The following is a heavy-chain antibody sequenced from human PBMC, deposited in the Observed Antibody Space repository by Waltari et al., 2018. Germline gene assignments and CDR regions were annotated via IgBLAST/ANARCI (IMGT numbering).Heavy chain of an antibody. CDR2: FNYSGST. CDR3: ARGRGQQLVLFDY. V-gene: IGHV4-31*03. Sequence: QVQLQESGPGLVKPSQTLSLPSTVSGGSISSGGSSWTWTRKHPGKGREWIGYFNYSGSTYYNPSLKSRVTTSVDTSKNQFCLKLSSVTAADTAVYYCARGRGQQLVLFDYWGQGTLVTVSS. CDR1: GGSISSGGSS. J-gene: IGHJ4*02. D-gene: IGHD6-13*01.